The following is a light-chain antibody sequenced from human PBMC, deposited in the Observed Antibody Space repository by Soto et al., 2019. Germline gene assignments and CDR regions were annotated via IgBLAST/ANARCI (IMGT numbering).Light chain of an antibody. Sequence: EIVMTQSPATLSVSPWERATLSCTASQSVNNNLAWYQQKPGQSPRLLIYGASTRATGIPARFSGSGSGTDFTLTIRSLQSEDFAVYYCQQYNAWPRGTFGQGKRLEIK. J-gene: IGKJ5*01. V-gene: IGKV3-15*01. CDR1: QSVNNN. CDR3: QQYNAWPRGT. CDR2: GAS.